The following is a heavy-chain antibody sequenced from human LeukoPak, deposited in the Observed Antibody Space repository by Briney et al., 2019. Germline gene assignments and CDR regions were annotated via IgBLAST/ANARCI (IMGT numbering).Heavy chain of an antibody. Sequence: SETLSLTCTVSGYSISSGYYWGWIRQPPGKGLEWIGSIYHSGSTYYNPSLKSRVTISVDTSKNQFSLKLSSVTAADTAVYYCAREYSSSNLDYWGQGTLVTVSS. CDR1: GYSISSGYY. J-gene: IGHJ4*02. V-gene: IGHV4-38-2*02. D-gene: IGHD6-13*01. CDR2: IYHSGST. CDR3: AREYSSSNLDY.